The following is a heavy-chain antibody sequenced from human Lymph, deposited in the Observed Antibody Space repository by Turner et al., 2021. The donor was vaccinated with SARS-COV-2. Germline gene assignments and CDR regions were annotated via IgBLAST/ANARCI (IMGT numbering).Heavy chain of an antibody. D-gene: IGHD2-21*02. V-gene: IGHV4-59*01. Sequence: QVQLQESGPRLVTPLETLSLTCPVSGGSMNNNYWSWIRQPPGKRLEWIGFIFYRGSTNYNPALKSRVTISVDTSENQFSLKLTSVTAADTAIYDCARQTVNNWVDPWGQGTLVTVSS. J-gene: IGHJ5*02. CDR3: ARQTVNNWVDP. CDR2: IFYRGST. CDR1: GGSMNNNY.